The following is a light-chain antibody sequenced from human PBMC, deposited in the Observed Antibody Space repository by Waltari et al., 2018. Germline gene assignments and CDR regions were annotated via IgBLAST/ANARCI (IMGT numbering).Light chain of an antibody. Sequence: QSALTQSRSVSGSPGQSVTLSCTGTSRDVGCNNYVSWYQQHPDKAPILMIYDVSKRPSGVPDRFSGAKSGNTASLTISGLQPEDEADYYCCSYADSYTYVFGTGTEVTVL. J-gene: IGLJ1*01. CDR2: DVS. V-gene: IGLV2-11*01. CDR3: CSYADSYTYV. CDR1: SRDVGCNNY.